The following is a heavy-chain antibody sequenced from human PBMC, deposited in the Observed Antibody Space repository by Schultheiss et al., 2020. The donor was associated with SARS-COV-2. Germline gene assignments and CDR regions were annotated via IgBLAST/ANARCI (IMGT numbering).Heavy chain of an antibody. Sequence: SQTLSLTCTVSGGSISSYYWSWIRQPPGKGLEWIGYIYYSGSTYYNPSLKSRVTISVDTSKNQFSLKLSSVTAADTAVYYCARDRGQRSSSHYGMDVWGQGTTVTVSS. V-gene: IGHV4-31*02. D-gene: IGHD6-6*01. J-gene: IGHJ6*02. CDR3: ARDRGQRSSSHYGMDV. CDR1: GGSISSYY. CDR2: IYYSGST.